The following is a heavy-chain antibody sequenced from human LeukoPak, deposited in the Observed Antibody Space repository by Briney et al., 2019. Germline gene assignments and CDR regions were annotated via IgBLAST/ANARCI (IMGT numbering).Heavy chain of an antibody. CDR3: ARQTAILRCEDY. J-gene: IGHJ4*02. Sequence: PSETLSLTCTFSGGSISGSSYYWGWIRQPPGKGLEWIGSIHYSGSTSYNPSLKSRVTISVDTSKNQFSLRLSSVTAADTAVYYCARQTAILRCEDYWGQGTLVTVSS. D-gene: IGHD2-15*01. CDR2: IHYSGST. V-gene: IGHV4-39*01. CDR1: GGSISGSSYY.